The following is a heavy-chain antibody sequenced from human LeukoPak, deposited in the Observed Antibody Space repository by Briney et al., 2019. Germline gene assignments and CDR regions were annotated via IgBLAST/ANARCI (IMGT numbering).Heavy chain of an antibody. CDR2: IKQDGSEK. CDR3: ARGSATAGLDY. V-gene: IGHV3-7*01. D-gene: IGHD2-15*01. J-gene: IGHJ4*02. Sequence: GGSLRLSCAASGFTFSSYWMSWVRRAPGKGREGVANIKQDGSEKYCVDSVKGRFTISRDNAKNSLYLQMNSLRAEDTAVYYCARGSATAGLDYWGQGTLVTVSS. CDR1: GFTFSSYW.